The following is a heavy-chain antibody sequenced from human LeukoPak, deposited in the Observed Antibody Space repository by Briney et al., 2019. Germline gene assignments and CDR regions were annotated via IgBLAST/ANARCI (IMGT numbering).Heavy chain of an antibody. CDR3: ARDSGTTIFGVPLDY. Sequence: EGSVEVSCKASGYTFTSYDINWVRQATGQGLEWMGWMNPNSGNTGYAQKFQGRVTITRNTSISTAYMELSSLRSEDTAVYYCARDSGTTIFGVPLDYWGQGTLVTVSS. J-gene: IGHJ4*02. CDR2: MNPNSGNT. CDR1: GYTFTSYD. D-gene: IGHD3-3*01. V-gene: IGHV1-8*03.